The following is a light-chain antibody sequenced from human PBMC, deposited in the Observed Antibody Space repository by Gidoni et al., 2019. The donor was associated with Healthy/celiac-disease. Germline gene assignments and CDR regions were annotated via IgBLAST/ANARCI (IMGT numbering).Light chain of an antibody. Sequence: EIVLTQSPATLSLSPGERATLSCRASQSVSSYLAWYQQKPGQAPRLLIYDASNRATGIPARFSGSGSGTDLTLTINSLEPEDCAVYYCQQRSNWPPGYTFGQGTKLEIK. CDR1: QSVSSY. V-gene: IGKV3-11*01. CDR2: DAS. J-gene: IGKJ2*01. CDR3: QQRSNWPPGYT.